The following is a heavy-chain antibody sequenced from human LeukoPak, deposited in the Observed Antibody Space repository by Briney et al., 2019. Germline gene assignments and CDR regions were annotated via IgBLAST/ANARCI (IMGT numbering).Heavy chain of an antibody. CDR3: ATGRGPTGKGDSRYGMDV. CDR2: IIPILGIA. Sequence: GASVKVSCKASGGTFSSYAISWVRQAPGQGLEWMGRIIPILGIANYAQKFQGRVTMTEDTSTDTAYMELSSLRSEDTAVYYCATGRGPTGKGDSRYGMDVWGQGTTVTVSS. D-gene: IGHD3-10*01. J-gene: IGHJ6*02. V-gene: IGHV1-69*04. CDR1: GGTFSSYA.